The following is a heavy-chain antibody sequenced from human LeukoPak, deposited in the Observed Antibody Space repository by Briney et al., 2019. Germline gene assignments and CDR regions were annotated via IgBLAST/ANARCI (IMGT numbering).Heavy chain of an antibody. V-gene: IGHV4-39*01. CDR2: IYHSGST. J-gene: IGHJ4*02. Sequence: SGPTLVNPTQTLTLTCTFSGFSLSTSGVGVGWIRQPLGKGLEWIGEIYHSGSTNYNPSLKSRVTISVDTSKNQFSLKLSSVTAADTAVYYCARHLPAPSGSNYFDYWGQGTLVPVSS. CDR3: ARHLPAPSGSNYFDY. CDR1: GFSLSTSGVG. D-gene: IGHD6-13*01.